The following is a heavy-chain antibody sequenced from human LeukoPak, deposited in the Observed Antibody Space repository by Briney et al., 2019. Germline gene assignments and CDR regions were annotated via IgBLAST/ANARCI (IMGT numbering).Heavy chain of an antibody. D-gene: IGHD3-10*01. CDR2: IHYTGST. J-gene: IGHJ5*02. V-gene: IGHV4-59*01. CDR3: ARGGYYGSGNDFRFDP. Sequence: SETLSLTCTVSGGSISSYYWSWIRQSPGKGLECIGYIHYTGSTNYNPSLKSRVTISVETTKNQFSLKLKSVTAADTAVYYCARGGYYGSGNDFRFDPWGQGTLVTVSS. CDR1: GGSISSYY.